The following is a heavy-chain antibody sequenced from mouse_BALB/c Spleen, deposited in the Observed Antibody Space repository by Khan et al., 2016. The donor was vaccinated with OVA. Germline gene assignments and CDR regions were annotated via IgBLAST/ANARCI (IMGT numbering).Heavy chain of an antibody. Sequence: QVRLQQSGAELVKAGASVKMSCKASGYTFTSYWMHWVKQRLGQGLEWFAETNPTNGRTYYNEKFKSKATLTVDKSSSTAYMLLSGPTFEDYAVYYCARIKKIVATYFDYWGQGTTLPVSS. CDR2: TNPTNGRT. CDR1: GYTFTSYW. CDR3: ARIKKIVATYFDY. D-gene: IGHD1-1*01. J-gene: IGHJ2*01. V-gene: IGHV1S81*02.